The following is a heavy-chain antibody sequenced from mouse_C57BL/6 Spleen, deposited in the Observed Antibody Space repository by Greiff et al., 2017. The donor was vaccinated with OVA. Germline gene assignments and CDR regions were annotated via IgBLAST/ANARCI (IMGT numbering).Heavy chain of an antibody. CDR1: GFTFSSYT. V-gene: IGHV5-9*01. CDR3: ARHEAAQATAWFAY. J-gene: IGHJ3*01. CDR2: ISGGGGNT. D-gene: IGHD3-2*02. Sequence: EVKLQESGGGLVKPGGSLKLSCAASGFTFSSYTMSWVRQTPEKRLEWVATISGGGGNTYYPDSVKGRFTISRDNAKNTLYLQMSSLRSEDTALYYCARHEAAQATAWFAYWGQGTLVTVSA.